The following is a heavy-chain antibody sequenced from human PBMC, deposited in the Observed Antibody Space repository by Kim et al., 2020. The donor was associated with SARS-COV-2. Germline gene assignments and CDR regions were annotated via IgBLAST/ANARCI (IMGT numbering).Heavy chain of an antibody. D-gene: IGHD6-13*01. CDR3: ARSYIAALGHFDY. J-gene: IGHJ4*02. Sequence: ASVKVSCKSSGYTFTGYYIHWVRQAPGQGLEWMGRINPNSGGANFAQKFQGRVTMTRDTSIFTAYMKLSRLRSDDTDVNYCARSYIAALGHFDYWGQGTLFTVSP. CDR1: GYTFTGYY. V-gene: IGHV1-2*05. CDR2: INPNSGGA.